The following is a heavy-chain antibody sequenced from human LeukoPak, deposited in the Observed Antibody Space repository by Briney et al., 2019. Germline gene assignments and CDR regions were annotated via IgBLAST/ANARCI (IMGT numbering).Heavy chain of an antibody. CDR3: ARDSWEPLDY. V-gene: IGHV4-39*07. CDR2: IYYSGST. D-gene: IGHD1-14*01. CDR1: GGSISSSSYY. J-gene: IGHJ4*02. Sequence: SETLSLTCTVSGGSISSSSYYWGWIRQPPGKGLEWIGSIYYSGSTYYNPSLKSRVTISVDTSKNQFSLKLSSVTAADTAVYYCARDSWEPLDYWGQGTLVTVSS.